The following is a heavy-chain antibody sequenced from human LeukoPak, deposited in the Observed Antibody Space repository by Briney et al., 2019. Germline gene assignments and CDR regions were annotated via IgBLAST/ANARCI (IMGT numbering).Heavy chain of an antibody. CDR3: ARHTGGGIEDMDV. CDR1: GCSIGTYY. Sequence: SETLSLTCTVSGCSIGTYYWSWIRQSPGKGLEWIGYIYVTGSTRYNPYLQSRVTISVDTSRNQFFLKMSSVTAADTAVYYCARHTGGGIEDMDVWGKGTKVTVSS. CDR2: IYVTGST. J-gene: IGHJ6*03. D-gene: IGHD3-16*02. V-gene: IGHV4-59*08.